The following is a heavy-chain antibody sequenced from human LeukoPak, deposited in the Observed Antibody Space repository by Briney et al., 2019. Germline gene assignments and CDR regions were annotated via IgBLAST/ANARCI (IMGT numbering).Heavy chain of an antibody. D-gene: IGHD3-22*01. V-gene: IGHV4-4*07. CDR3: ARVALYDTSGYNYFDY. J-gene: IGHJ4*02. Sequence: SETLSLTCTVSGGSISSYYWSWIRQPAGKGLEWIGRIYTSGSTNYNPSLKSRVTISVDKSKNQFSLKLTSVTAADTAVYYCARVALYDTSGYNYFDYWGQGTLVTVSS. CDR1: GGSISSYY. CDR2: IYTSGST.